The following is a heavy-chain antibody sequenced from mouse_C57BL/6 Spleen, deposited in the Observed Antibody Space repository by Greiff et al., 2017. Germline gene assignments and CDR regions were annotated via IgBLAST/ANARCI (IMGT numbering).Heavy chain of an antibody. Sequence: EVHLVESGGGLVQPKGSLKLSCAASGFSFNTYAMNWVRQAPGKGLEWVARIRSKSNNYATYYADSVKDRFTISRDDSESMLYLQMNNLKTEDTAMYYCVRHGELRAMDYWGQGTSVTVSS. J-gene: IGHJ4*01. CDR3: VRHGELRAMDY. V-gene: IGHV10-1*01. CDR1: GFSFNTYA. D-gene: IGHD1-1*01. CDR2: IRSKSNNYAT.